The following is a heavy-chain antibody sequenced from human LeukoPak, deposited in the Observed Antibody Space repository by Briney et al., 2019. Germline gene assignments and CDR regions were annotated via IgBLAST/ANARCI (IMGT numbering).Heavy chain of an antibody. CDR2: ISGSGGST. CDR1: GFTFSSYA. V-gene: IGHV3-23*01. J-gene: IGHJ4*02. Sequence: GGSLGLSCAASGFTFSSYAMSWVRQAPGKGLEWVSAISGSGGSTYYADSVKGRFTISRDNSKNTLYLQMNSLRAEDTAVYYCAKGYYDILTGYYSPFDYWGQGTLVTVSS. CDR3: AKGYYDILTGYYSPFDY. D-gene: IGHD3-9*01.